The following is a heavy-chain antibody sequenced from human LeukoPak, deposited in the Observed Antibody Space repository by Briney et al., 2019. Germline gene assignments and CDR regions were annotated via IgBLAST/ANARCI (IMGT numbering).Heavy chain of an antibody. V-gene: IGHV4-39*07. J-gene: IGHJ6*03. CDR1: GGSISSYY. CDR3: ARVPLGLPYFYMDV. CDR2: IYYSGST. Sequence: SETLSLTCTVSGGSISSYYWGWIRQPPGKGLEWIGSIYYSGSTYYNPSLKSRVTISVDTSKNQFSLKLTSVTAADTAVYYCARVPLGLPYFYMDVWGKGTTVTISS.